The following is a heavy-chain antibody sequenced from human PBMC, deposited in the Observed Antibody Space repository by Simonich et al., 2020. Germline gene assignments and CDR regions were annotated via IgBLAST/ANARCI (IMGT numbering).Heavy chain of an antibody. J-gene: IGHJ4*02. V-gene: IGHV4-39*01. Sequence: QLQLQESGPGLVKPSETLSLTCTVSGGSLSSSSYYWGWIRQPPGKGLEWIGSIYYSGSTDYNPSLKSRVTISVDTSKNQFSLKLSSVTAADTAVYYCARQRVLMVYAIDYWGQGTLVTVSS. CDR1: GGSLSSSSYY. D-gene: IGHD2-8*01. CDR3: ARQRVLMVYAIDY. CDR2: IYYSGST.